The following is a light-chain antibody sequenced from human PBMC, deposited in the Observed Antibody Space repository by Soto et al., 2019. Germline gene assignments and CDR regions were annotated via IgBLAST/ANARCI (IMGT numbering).Light chain of an antibody. CDR1: QSISDW. CDR3: QQYNSDSRT. CDR2: KTS. Sequence: DIQMTQSPSTLSASVGDRVTITCRASQSISDWLAWYQQKPGKAPNLLIYKTSSLESGVPSRFSGSGSGTEFTLTINSLQPDDLATYYCQQYNSDSRTFGQGTKVDIK. J-gene: IGKJ1*01. V-gene: IGKV1-5*03.